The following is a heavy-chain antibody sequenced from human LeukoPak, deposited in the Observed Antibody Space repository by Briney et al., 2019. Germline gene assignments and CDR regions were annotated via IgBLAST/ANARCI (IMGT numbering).Heavy chain of an antibody. V-gene: IGHV3-15*01. Sequence: GGSLRLSCAASGFTFSNAWMSWVRQAPGKGLEWVGRIKSKTDGGTTDYAAPVKGRFTISRDDSKNTLYLQMNSLKTEDTAVYFCTTGRCSGGSCYSGCYWGQGTLVTVSS. CDR1: GFTFSNAW. D-gene: IGHD2-15*01. CDR3: TTGRCSGGSCYSGCY. CDR2: IKSKTDGGTT. J-gene: IGHJ4*02.